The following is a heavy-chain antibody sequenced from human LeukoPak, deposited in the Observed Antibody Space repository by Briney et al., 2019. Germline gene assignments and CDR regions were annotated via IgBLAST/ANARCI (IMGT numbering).Heavy chain of an antibody. CDR1: GYTFTGYY. V-gene: IGHV1-2*02. CDR2: INPNSGGK. D-gene: IGHD3-9*01. CDR3: ARDGKRLRYFDY. Sequence: RASVKVSCXASGYTFTGYYMHWVRQAPGQGLERMGWINPNSGGKKYAQKFQGRVTMTRDTSISTAYMELSRLRSDDSAVYDCARDGKRLRYFDYWGQGTLVTVSS. J-gene: IGHJ4*01.